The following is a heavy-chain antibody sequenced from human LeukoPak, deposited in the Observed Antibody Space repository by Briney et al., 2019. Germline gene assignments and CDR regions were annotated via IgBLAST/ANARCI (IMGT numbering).Heavy chain of an antibody. Sequence: GGSLRLSCAASGFTFSSYSMIWVRQAPGKGLEWVSSISSSSSYIYYADSVKGRFTISRDNAKNSLYLQMNSLRAEDTAVYYCARAGYGTDAFDIWGQGTMVTVSS. V-gene: IGHV3-21*01. CDR3: ARAGYGTDAFDI. D-gene: IGHD3-16*01. CDR2: ISSSSSYI. CDR1: GFTFSSYS. J-gene: IGHJ3*02.